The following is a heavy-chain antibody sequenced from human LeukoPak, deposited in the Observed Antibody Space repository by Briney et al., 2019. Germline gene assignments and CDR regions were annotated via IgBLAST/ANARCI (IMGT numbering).Heavy chain of an antibody. V-gene: IGHV1-2*06. Sequence: ASVKVSCKASGYTFTGYYMHWVRQAPGQGLEWMGRINPNSGGTNSAQKFQGRVTMTRDTSISTAFMELSRLRSDDTAVYYCAREPHARPHIVGTTGGVDYWGQGTLVTVSS. J-gene: IGHJ4*02. CDR2: INPNSGGT. D-gene: IGHD1-26*01. CDR1: GYTFTGYY. CDR3: AREPHARPHIVGTTGGVDY.